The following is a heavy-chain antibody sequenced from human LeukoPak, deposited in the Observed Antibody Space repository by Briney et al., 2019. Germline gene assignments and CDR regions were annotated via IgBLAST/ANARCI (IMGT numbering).Heavy chain of an antibody. D-gene: IGHD6-19*01. CDR2: ITIAGGT. V-gene: IGHV3-23*01. J-gene: IGHJ4*02. CDR3: GKGRVSE. Sequence: GGSLRLSCAASGFTFNTQDMRWVRQAPGKGLEWVSSITIAGGTFYADSVRGRFTISRDNSKNTLDLQMNSLRVEDTAVYYCGKGRVSEWGQGTLVAVSS. CDR1: GFTFNTQD.